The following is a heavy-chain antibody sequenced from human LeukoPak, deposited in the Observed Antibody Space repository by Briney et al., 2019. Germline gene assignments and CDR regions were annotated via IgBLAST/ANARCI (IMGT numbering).Heavy chain of an antibody. CDR2: IYTSGST. CDR1: GGSISSYY. D-gene: IGHD3-10*01. Sequence: PSETLSPTCTVSGGSISSYYWSWIRQPAGKGLEWIGRIYTSGSTNYNPSLKSRVTMSVDTSKNQFSLKLSSVTAADTAVYYCERDGVTMVRGVIRAHNWFDPWGLGTLVTVSS. CDR3: ERDGVTMVRGVIRAHNWFDP. V-gene: IGHV4-4*07. J-gene: IGHJ5*02.